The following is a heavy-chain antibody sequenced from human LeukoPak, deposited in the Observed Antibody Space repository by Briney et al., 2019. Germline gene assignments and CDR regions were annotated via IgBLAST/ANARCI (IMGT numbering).Heavy chain of an antibody. CDR2: ISGDGDST. J-gene: IGHJ4*02. CDR3: AKDTGITASGISGFFDV. V-gene: IGHV3-43*02. D-gene: IGHD6-13*01. Sequence: GGFLRLSCAASGFSFDDYAMHWVRQAPGKGLEWVSLISGDGDSTYYADSVKGRFTISRDNSEDSLYLQMNSLRTEDTALYYCAKDTGITASGISGFFDVCRQGTLVTVSS. CDR1: GFSFDDYA.